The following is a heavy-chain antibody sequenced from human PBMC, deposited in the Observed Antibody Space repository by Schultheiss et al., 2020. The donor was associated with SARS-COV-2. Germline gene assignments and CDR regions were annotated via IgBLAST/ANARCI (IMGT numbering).Heavy chain of an antibody. J-gene: IGHJ4*02. CDR1: GFTFSSYW. V-gene: IGHV3-21*01. Sequence: GGSLRLSCAASGFTFSSYWMSWVRQAPGKGLEWVSSISSSSSYIYYADSVKGRFTISRDNAKNSLYLQMNSLRAEDTAVYYCSGSSTFDYWGQGTLVTVSS. CDR2: ISSSSSYI. CDR3: SGSSTFDY. D-gene: IGHD1-26*01.